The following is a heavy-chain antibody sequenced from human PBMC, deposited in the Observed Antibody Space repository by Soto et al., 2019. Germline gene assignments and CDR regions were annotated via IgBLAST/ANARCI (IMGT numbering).Heavy chain of an antibody. V-gene: IGHV4-31*02. CDR2: IYYRAST. D-gene: IGHD3-10*01. CDR3: ARGGSGTYHV. CDR1: DDSLTGGGYY. Sequence: PSETLSLTCSVSDDSLTGGGYYWSWIRQHPAKGLEWIGSIYYRASTYNPSLRSRGTISLDPSQARLSLRLTSLTAADTATYYCARGGSGTYHVWGQGTLVTVSS. J-gene: IGHJ4*02.